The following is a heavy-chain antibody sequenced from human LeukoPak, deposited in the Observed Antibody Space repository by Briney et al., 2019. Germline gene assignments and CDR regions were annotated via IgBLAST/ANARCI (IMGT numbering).Heavy chain of an antibody. CDR3: ARDLSSSWGGGMDV. D-gene: IGHD6-13*01. Sequence: PGGSLRLSCAASGFTVSSNYMSWVRQAPGKGLEWVSVIYSGGTTYYADSVKGRFTISRENSKNTLYLQMNSLRAEDTAVYYCARDLSSSWGGGMDVWGKGTTVTVSS. CDR2: IYSGGTT. V-gene: IGHV3-53*01. J-gene: IGHJ6*04. CDR1: GFTVSSNY.